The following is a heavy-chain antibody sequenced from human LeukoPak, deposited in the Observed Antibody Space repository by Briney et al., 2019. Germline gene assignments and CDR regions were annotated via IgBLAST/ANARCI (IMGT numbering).Heavy chain of an antibody. CDR3: TSGGMVSGDF. CDR1: GGFINSYY. CDR2: IYYSGST. Sequence: SETLSLTCTVSGGFINSYYWSWIRQPPGKGLEWIGYIYYSGSTSYNPSLNSRVTISRDTSKNQFSLNLRSVTAADTAVYYCTSGGMVSGDFWGHGTLVTVSS. V-gene: IGHV4-59*01. D-gene: IGHD2-8*01. J-gene: IGHJ4*01.